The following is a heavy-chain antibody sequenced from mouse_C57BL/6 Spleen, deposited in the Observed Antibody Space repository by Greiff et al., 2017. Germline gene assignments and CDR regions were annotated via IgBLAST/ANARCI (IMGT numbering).Heavy chain of an antibody. D-gene: IGHD1-1*01. CDR2: IDPSDSYT. V-gene: IGHV1-69*01. CDR1: GYTFTSYW. Sequence: VQLQQPGAELVMPGASVKLSCKASGYTFTSYWMHWVKQRPGQGLEWIGEIDPSDSYTNYNQKFKGKSTLTVDKSSSTAYMQLSSLTSEDSAVYYCARPHYYYGSSYYFDYWGQGTTLTVSS. CDR3: ARPHYYYGSSYYFDY. J-gene: IGHJ2*01.